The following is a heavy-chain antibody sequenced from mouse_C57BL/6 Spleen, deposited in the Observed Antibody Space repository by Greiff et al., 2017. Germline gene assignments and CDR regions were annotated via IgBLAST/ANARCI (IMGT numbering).Heavy chain of an antibody. D-gene: IGHD1-1*01. J-gene: IGHJ1*03. CDR2: INPSNGGT. CDR1: GYTFTSYW. V-gene: IGHV1-53*01. CDR3: ARVTTVVAPHFDV. Sequence: QVHVKQPGTELVKPGASVKLSCKASGYTFTSYWMHWVKQRPGQGLEWIGNINPSNGGTNYNEKFKSKATLTVDKSSSTAYMQLSSLTSEDSAVYYCARVTTVVAPHFDVWGTGTTVTVSS.